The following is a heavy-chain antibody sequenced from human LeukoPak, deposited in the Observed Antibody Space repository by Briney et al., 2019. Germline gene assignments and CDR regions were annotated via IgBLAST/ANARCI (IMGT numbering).Heavy chain of an antibody. CDR2: ISYDGSNK. Sequence: GGSLRLSCTVSGFTVSSNSMSWVRQAPGKGLEWVAVISYDGSNKYYADSVKGRFTISRDNSKNTLCLQMNSLRAEDTAVYYCATNGFDPWGQGTLVTVSS. D-gene: IGHD2-8*01. J-gene: IGHJ5*02. V-gene: IGHV3-30*04. CDR3: ATNGFDP. CDR1: GFTVSSNS.